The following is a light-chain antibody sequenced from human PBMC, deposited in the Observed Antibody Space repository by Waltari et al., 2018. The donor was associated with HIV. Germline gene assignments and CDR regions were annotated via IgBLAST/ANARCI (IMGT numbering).Light chain of an antibody. CDR3: QVWGSKSDII. Sequence: SYALIQPPSMSAAPGQPATLTGERRGIEPASVHWYQHKSGQAPKVVIFNDSRRPSGTPDRFFGTNSGNTTTLTINRVEAGDEADYYCQVWGSKSDIIFGGGTKLTV. V-gene: IGLV3-21*02. CDR1: GIEPAS. J-gene: IGLJ2*01. CDR2: NDS.